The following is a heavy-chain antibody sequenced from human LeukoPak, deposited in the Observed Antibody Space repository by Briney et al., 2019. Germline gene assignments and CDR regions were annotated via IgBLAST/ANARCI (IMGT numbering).Heavy chain of an antibody. CDR2: LYTGGTT. Sequence: GGSLRLSCVASGFTVSSYYMSWVRQAPGKGLEWVSLLYTGGTTYYADSVKGRFTISRDDSKNTIYLQMNTLRAEDTAVYYCARGGVNYWNPRYWGQGTLVTVSS. V-gene: IGHV3-53*01. CDR1: GFTVSSYY. CDR3: ARGGVNYWNPRY. J-gene: IGHJ4*02. D-gene: IGHD1-1*01.